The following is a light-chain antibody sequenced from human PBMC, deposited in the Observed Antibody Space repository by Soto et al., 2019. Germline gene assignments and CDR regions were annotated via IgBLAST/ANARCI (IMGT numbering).Light chain of an antibody. CDR1: QSISSW. J-gene: IGKJ1*01. CDR2: KAS. CDR3: QQYNSYSQT. Sequence: DLQMTQSPSTLSASVGDRVTITCRASQSISSWLAWYQQKPGKAPKLLIYKASSLESGVPSRFSGSGSGTEVTLTISSLQPDDFATYYCQQYNSYSQTFGQGTKVEIK. V-gene: IGKV1-5*03.